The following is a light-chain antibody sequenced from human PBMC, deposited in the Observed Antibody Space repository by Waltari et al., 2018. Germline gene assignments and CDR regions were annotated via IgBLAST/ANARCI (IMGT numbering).Light chain of an antibody. J-gene: IGLJ1*01. V-gene: IGLV2-14*03. Sequence: SALTQSASVSGSPGQSIAISCTGTSGDIGAHNHVSWYQQYPGKAPTLMIYDVTTRPPGVSDRFSGSKSDNTASLTISGLQAEDEADYYCCSYATTLTYVFGSGTKVTVL. CDR3: CSYATTLTYV. CDR2: DVT. CDR1: SGDIGAHNH.